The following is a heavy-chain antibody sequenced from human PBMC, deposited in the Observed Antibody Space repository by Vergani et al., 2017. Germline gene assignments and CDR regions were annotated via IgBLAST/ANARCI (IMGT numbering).Heavy chain of an antibody. Sequence: QVQLVESGGGVVQPGRSLRLSCAASGFTFSSYRMHWVRQAPGKGLEWVAVISYDGSNKYYADSVKGRFTISRDNSKNTLYLQMNSLRAEDTAVYYCAKDLRYSSSSKADAFDIWGQGTMVTVSS. V-gene: IGHV3-30*18. D-gene: IGHD6-13*01. CDR3: AKDLRYSSSSKADAFDI. CDR1: GFTFSSYR. J-gene: IGHJ3*02. CDR2: ISYDGSNK.